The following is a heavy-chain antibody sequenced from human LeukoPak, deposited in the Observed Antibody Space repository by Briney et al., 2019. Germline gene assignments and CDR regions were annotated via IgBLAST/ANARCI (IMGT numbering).Heavy chain of an antibody. CDR1: GFSVSSYA. CDR2: TSSSDSGT. V-gene: IGHV3-23*01. D-gene: IGHD2-21*01. CDR3: AKAPVTSCRGAYCYPFDS. Sequence: GGSLRLSCAASGFSVSSYAMSWVRQAPGKGLEWVSATSSSDSGTYYADSVRGRFTISRDNSKNTLYLHMKSLRAEDAAVYYCAKAPVTSCRGAYCYPFDSWGQGTVVTVSS. J-gene: IGHJ4*02.